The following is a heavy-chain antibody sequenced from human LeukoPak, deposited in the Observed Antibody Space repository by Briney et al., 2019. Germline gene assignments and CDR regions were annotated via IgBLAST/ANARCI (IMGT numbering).Heavy chain of an antibody. CDR1: GYTFTSYY. J-gene: IGHJ4*02. V-gene: IGHV1-46*01. CDR2: INPSGGST. D-gene: IGHD3-10*01. CDR3: ARDSGKDYYGSGSRSDY. Sequence: ASVKVSCKASGYTFTSYYMHWVRQAPGQGLEWMGIINPSGGSTSYAQKFQGRVTMTRDTSTSTVYMELSSLRSEDTAVYYCARDSGKDYYGSGSRSDYWGQGTLVTVSS.